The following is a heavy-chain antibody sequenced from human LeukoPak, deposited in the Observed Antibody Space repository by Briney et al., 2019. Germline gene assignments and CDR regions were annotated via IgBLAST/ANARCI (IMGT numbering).Heavy chain of an antibody. CDR3: ARDPGDTILSFDY. J-gene: IGHJ4*02. CDR1: GFTFSSYA. Sequence: GGSLRLSCAASGFTFSSYAMHWVRQAPGKGLEWVAVISYDGSNKYYADSVKGRFTISRDNSKNTLYLQMNSLRAEDTAVYYCARDPGDTILSFDYWGQGTLVTVSS. V-gene: IGHV3-30-3*01. CDR2: ISYDGSNK. D-gene: IGHD3-9*01.